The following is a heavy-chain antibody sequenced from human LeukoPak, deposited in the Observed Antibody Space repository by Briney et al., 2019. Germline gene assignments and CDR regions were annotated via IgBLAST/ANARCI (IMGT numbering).Heavy chain of an antibody. CDR3: ATAVRGVIIEPFDY. CDR1: GYTLTELS. CDR2: FDPEDGET. D-gene: IGHD3-10*01. Sequence: GASVKVSCKVSGYTLTELSMHWVRQAPGKGLEWMGRFDPEDGETIYAQKFLGRVTMTEDTSTDTAYMERSSLRSEDTAVYYCATAVRGVIIEPFDYWGQGTLVTVSS. J-gene: IGHJ4*02. V-gene: IGHV1-24*01.